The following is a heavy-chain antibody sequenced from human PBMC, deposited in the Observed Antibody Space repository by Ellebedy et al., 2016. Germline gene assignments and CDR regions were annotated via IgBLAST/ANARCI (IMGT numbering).Heavy chain of an antibody. CDR1: GGSISSGGYY. D-gene: IGHD6-19*01. CDR3: ARKLSSGWSFDH. Sequence: GSLRLSCTVSGGSISSGGYYWSWIRQHPGKGLEWIGNFYHSGRTYYNPSLKSRVTISIDTSKNKVSLKLSSVTAAETAVYYCARKLSSGWSFDHWGQGTLVIVSS. V-gene: IGHV4-39*07. J-gene: IGHJ4*02. CDR2: FYHSGRT.